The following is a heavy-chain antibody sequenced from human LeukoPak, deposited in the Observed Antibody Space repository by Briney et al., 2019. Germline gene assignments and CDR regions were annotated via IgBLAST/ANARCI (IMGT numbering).Heavy chain of an antibody. CDR1: GFTFSSYA. J-gene: IGHJ4*02. D-gene: IGHD3-9*01. V-gene: IGHV3-48*02. CDR3: ASDQSIGTDLRYFFDY. Sequence: GGSLRLSCAASGFTFSSYAMSWVRQAPGKGLEWVSYISSISNYIQYADSVKGRFTISRDNAKNSLYLQMNSLRDEDTAVYYCASDQSIGTDLRYFFDYWGQGTLVTVSS. CDR2: ISSISNYI.